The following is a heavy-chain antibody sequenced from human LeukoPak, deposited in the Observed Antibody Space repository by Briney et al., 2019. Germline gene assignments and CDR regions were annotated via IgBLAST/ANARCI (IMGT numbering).Heavy chain of an antibody. CDR2: LSSTGNT. D-gene: IGHD3-3*01. Sequence: GGSLRLSCAASGFTVSRNYMNWVRQAPGKGLEWVSLLSSTGNTSYADSVKGRFTISRHNSKNTLYLQVNSLRPEDTAFYYCARWRPIDAFDIWGQGTMVIVSS. V-gene: IGHV3-53*04. CDR1: GFTVSRNY. J-gene: IGHJ3*02. CDR3: ARWRPIDAFDI.